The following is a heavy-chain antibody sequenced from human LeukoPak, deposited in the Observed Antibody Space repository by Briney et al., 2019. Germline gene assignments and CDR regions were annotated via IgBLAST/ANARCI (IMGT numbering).Heavy chain of an antibody. J-gene: IGHJ4*02. Sequence: PSETLSLTCTVSGGSISSYYWSWIRQPPGKGLEWIGYIYYSGSTNYNPSLKSRVTISVDTSKNQFSLKLSSVTAADTAVYYCARDRRYSSGYFDYWGQGTLVTVSS. CDR1: GGSISSYY. CDR3: ARDRRYSSGYFDY. D-gene: IGHD6-19*01. CDR2: IYYSGST. V-gene: IGHV4-59*01.